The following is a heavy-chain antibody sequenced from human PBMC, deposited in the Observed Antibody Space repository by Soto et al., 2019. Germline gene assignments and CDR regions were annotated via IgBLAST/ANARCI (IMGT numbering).Heavy chain of an antibody. Sequence: QVQLQESGPGLVKPSGTLSLTCAVSGVSISSHDWWTWVRQPPGKGLEWIGESHQSGNTNYNSSRXSRVTISVDNSKNQFTLRLSSVTVADTAVYYCATSDKTRFHWGQGTLVTVSS. CDR3: ATSDKTRFH. J-gene: IGHJ4*02. V-gene: IGHV4-4*02. CDR2: SHQSGNT. D-gene: IGHD1-26*01. CDR1: GVSISSHDW.